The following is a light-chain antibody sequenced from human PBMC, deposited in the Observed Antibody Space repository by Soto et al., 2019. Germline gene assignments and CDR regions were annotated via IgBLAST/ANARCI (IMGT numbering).Light chain of an antibody. V-gene: IGKV3-20*01. CDR2: GTS. CDR3: QQYASSPIT. CDR1: QTFGSNF. Sequence: EIVLTQSPGTLSLSPGQRPTLSCRARQTFGSNFLAWYQQKPGQAPRLLIYGTSSSATGVPDRFSGSGSGADFTLTISRLEPEDSAVYFCQQYASSPITFGGGTKVEIK. J-gene: IGKJ4*01.